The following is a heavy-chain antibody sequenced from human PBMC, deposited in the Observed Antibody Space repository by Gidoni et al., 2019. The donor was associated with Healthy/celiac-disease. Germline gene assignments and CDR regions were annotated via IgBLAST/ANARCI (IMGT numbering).Heavy chain of an antibody. V-gene: IGHV1-8*01. J-gene: IGHJ3*02. CDR3: AIKMATSLHDAFDI. CDR2: MNPNSGNT. CDR1: GYTFTSYD. Sequence: QVQLVQSGAEVKKPGASVKVSCKASGYTFTSYDINWVRQATVQGLEWMGWMNPNSGNTGYAQKFQGRVTMTRNTSISTAYMELSSLRSEDTAVYYCAIKMATSLHDAFDIWGQGTMVTVSS. D-gene: IGHD5-12*01.